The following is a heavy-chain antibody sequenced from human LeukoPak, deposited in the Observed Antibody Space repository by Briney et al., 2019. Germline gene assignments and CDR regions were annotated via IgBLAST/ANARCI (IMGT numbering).Heavy chain of an antibody. CDR3: TKGGFATSWYWIY. V-gene: IGHV3-7*03. J-gene: IGHJ4*02. D-gene: IGHD2-2*01. CDR2: IKPDGSEK. Sequence: GGSLRLSCAASGFTFSDNLMTWVRQVPGKGLEWVATIKPDGSEKHYVDSVRGRFTISRVNAENSLYLQMNNLRVEDTAVYHRTKGGFATSWYWIYWGQGTLVTVSS. CDR1: GFTFSDNL.